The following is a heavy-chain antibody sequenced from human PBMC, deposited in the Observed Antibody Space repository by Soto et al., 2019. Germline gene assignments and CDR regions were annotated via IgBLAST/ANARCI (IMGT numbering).Heavy chain of an antibody. Sequence: KPSETLSLTCAVSGYSISSGYYWGWIRQPPGKGLEWIGSIYHSGSTYYNPSLKSRVTISVDTSKNQFSLKLSSVTAADTAVYYCARGVLGATHSYYFDYWGQGTLVTVSS. CDR3: ARGVLGATHSYYFDY. J-gene: IGHJ4*02. D-gene: IGHD1-26*01. V-gene: IGHV4-38-2*01. CDR2: IYHSGST. CDR1: GYSISSGYY.